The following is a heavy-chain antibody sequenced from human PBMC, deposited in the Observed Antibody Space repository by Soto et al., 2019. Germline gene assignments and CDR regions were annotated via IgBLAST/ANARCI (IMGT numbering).Heavy chain of an antibody. CDR1: GYSFISHY. Sequence: ASVKVSCKAFGYSFISHYMHWVRQAPGQGLEWMGTIHPAGINTAYAQKFQGRVTMTTDTSTSTVYMELSSLRSEDTAVYYCAGSPNYYGSGSYYSPWFDPWGQGTLVTVSS. J-gene: IGHJ5*02. V-gene: IGHV1-46*01. CDR3: AGSPNYYGSGSYYSPWFDP. CDR2: IHPAGINT. D-gene: IGHD3-10*01.